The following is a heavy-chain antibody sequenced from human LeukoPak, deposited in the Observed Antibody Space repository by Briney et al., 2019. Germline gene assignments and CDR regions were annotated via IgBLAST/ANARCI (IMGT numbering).Heavy chain of an antibody. Sequence: PGKSLRLSCAASGFTFSSHGMHWVRQAPGKGLEWVANIKQDGSEKYYVDSVKGRFTISRDNAKKSLYLQMNSLRAEDTAVYYCAREGVGDYYYCIDVWGKGTTVTVSS. D-gene: IGHD3-10*01. CDR1: GFTFSSHG. V-gene: IGHV3-7*01. J-gene: IGHJ6*03. CDR3: AREGVGDYYYCIDV. CDR2: IKQDGSEK.